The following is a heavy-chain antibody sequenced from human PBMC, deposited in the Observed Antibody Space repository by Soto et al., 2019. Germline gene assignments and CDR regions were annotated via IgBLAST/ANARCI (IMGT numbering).Heavy chain of an antibody. CDR3: ARDRLRYSSSSGPVNWFDP. Sequence: SLKVSCKATGGTFSSYTMSWVRQAPGQGLDWMGRIIPILGIANYAQKFQGRVTITADKSTSTAYMELSSLRSEDTAVYYCARDRLRYSSSSGPVNWFDPWGQGTLVTVS. V-gene: IGHV1-69*04. D-gene: IGHD6-6*01. J-gene: IGHJ5*02. CDR1: GGTFSSYT. CDR2: IIPILGIA.